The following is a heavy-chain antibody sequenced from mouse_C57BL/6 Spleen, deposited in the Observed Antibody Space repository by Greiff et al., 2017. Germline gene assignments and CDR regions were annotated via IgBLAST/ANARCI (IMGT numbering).Heavy chain of an antibody. CDR3: ARRPDWYFDV. V-gene: IGHV1-61*01. J-gene: IGHJ1*03. CDR2: IYPSDSET. Sequence: QVQLKQPGAELVRPGSSVKLSCKASGYTFTSYWMDWVKQRPGQGLEWIGNIYPSDSETHYNQKFKDKATLTVDKSSSTAYMQLSSLTSEDSAVYYCARRPDWYFDVWGTGTTVTVSS. CDR1: GYTFTSYW.